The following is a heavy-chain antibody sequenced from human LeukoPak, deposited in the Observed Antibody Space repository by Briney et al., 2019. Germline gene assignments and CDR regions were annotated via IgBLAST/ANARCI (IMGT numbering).Heavy chain of an antibody. CDR3: AKNGDRGAYCSGGSCYPYYYYYMDV. J-gene: IGHJ6*03. CDR1: GFTFNNFA. D-gene: IGHD2-15*01. CDR2: ISGSGGST. V-gene: IGHV3-23*01. Sequence: PGGSLRLSCAASGFTFNNFAMSWVRQAPGKGLEWVSAISGSGGSTYYADSVKGRFTISRDNSKNTLYLQMNSLRAEDTAIYYCAKNGDRGAYCSGGSCYPYYYYYMDVWGKGTTVTISS.